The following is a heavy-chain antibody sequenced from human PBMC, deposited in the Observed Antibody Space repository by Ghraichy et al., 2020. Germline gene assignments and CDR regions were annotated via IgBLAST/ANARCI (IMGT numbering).Heavy chain of an antibody. D-gene: IGHD3-22*01. Sequence: GESLNISCAASGFTFSSYAMSWVRQAPGKGLEWVSAISGSGGSTYYADSVKGRFTISRDNSKNTLYLQMNSLRAEDTAVYYCAKPPPYYYDSSAKRDWGQGTLVTVSS. V-gene: IGHV3-23*01. J-gene: IGHJ4*02. CDR2: ISGSGGST. CDR3: AKPPPYYYDSSAKRD. CDR1: GFTFSSYA.